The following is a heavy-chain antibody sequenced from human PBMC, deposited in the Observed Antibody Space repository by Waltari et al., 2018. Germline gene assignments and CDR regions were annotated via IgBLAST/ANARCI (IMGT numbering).Heavy chain of an antibody. CDR2: INHSGST. D-gene: IGHD5-12*01. V-gene: IGHV4-34*01. J-gene: IGHJ4*02. CDR1: GGSFRGYY. Sequence: QVQLQQWGAGLLKPSETLSLTCAVYGGSFRGYYWSWIRQPPGKGLEWIGEINHSGSTNYNPSLKSRVTISVDTSKNQFSLKLSSVTAADTAVYYCAREVATKYFDYWGQGTLVTVSS. CDR3: AREVATKYFDY.